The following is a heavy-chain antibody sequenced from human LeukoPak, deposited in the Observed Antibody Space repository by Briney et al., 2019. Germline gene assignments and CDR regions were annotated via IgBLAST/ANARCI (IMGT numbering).Heavy chain of an antibody. V-gene: IGHV4-39*07. J-gene: IGHJ4*02. D-gene: IGHD3-10*01. CDR2: INHSGST. Sequence: SETLSLTCIVSGGSISSGGHYWGWIRQPPGKGLEWIGEINHSGSTNYNPSLKSRVTISVDTSKNQFSLKLSSVTAADTAVYYCARGPKYYGSGLWFDYWGQGTLVTVSS. CDR1: GGSISSGGHY. CDR3: ARGPKYYGSGLWFDY.